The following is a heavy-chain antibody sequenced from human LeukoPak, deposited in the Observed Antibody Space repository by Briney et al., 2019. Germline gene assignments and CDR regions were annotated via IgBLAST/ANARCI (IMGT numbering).Heavy chain of an antibody. V-gene: IGHV3-30*03. J-gene: IGHJ4*02. Sequence: GGSLRLSCAASGFTFSSYGMHWVRQAPGKGLEWVAVISYDGSNKYYADSVKGRFTISRDNSKNTLYLQMNSLRPEDTAVYYCARDLQYLLLMGEIDYWGQGTLVTVSS. CDR2: ISYDGSNK. D-gene: IGHD2-2*01. CDR3: ARDLQYLLLMGEIDY. CDR1: GFTFSSYG.